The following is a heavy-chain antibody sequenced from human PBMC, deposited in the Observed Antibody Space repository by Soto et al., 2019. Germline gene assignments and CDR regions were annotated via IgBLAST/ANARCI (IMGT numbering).Heavy chain of an antibody. V-gene: IGHV1-18*01. Sequence: QVQLVQSGGEVKKPGASVKVSCKASGYTFTSYGISWVRQAPGQGLEWMGWISGYNGKTNYAQKVQDRVTMTTDTSTSTVYMELRSLRSDDTAVYYCAREGDVPYSYCGMDVWGQGTTVTVSS. CDR3: AREGDVPYSYCGMDV. J-gene: IGHJ6*02. CDR1: GYTFTSYG. D-gene: IGHD2-21*02. CDR2: ISGYNGKT.